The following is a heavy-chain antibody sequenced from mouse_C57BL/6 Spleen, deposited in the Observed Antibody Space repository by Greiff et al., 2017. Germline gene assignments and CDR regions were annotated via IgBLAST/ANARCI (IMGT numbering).Heavy chain of an antibody. CDR1: GFTFSSYA. Sequence: EVNVVESGEGLVKPGGSLKLSCAASGFTFSSYAMSWVRQTPEKRLEWVAYISSGGDYIYYADTVKGRFTISRDNARNTLYLQMSSLKSEDTAMYYCTRGSTPFAYWGQGTLVTVSA. V-gene: IGHV5-9-1*02. CDR2: ISSGGDYI. D-gene: IGHD5-1*01. J-gene: IGHJ3*01. CDR3: TRGSTPFAY.